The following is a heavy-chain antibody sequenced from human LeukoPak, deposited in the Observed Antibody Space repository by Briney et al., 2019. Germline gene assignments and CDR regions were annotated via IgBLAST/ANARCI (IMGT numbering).Heavy chain of an antibody. V-gene: IGHV4-39*01. D-gene: IGHD4-11*01. J-gene: IGHJ4*02. CDR3: ARLAFYSDPFDY. CDR2: VYYSGST. Sequence: PSETLSLTCTVSGDSISSGGYYWGWIRQPPGKGLEWIGSVYYSGSTYYNPSLKSRVTISVDTSKNQFSLELSSVTAADTAVYYCARLAFYSDPFDYWGQGTLVTVSS. CDR1: GDSISSGGYY.